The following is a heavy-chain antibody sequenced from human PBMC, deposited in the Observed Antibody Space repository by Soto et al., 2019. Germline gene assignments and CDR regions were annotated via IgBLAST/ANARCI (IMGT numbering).Heavy chain of an antibody. CDR3: AKGYFDILTGYYIPPYYYGMDV. Sequence: GALRLSCAASGFTFSSDAMHWFREAAVEVLEWVSCISGSGGNTYYADSVKGRFTISRDNSKNTLYLQMNSLRAEDTAGYYCAKGYFDILTGYYIPPYYYGMDVWGQGTTVTVSS. D-gene: IGHD3-9*01. CDR2: ISGSGGNT. CDR1: GFTFSSDA. J-gene: IGHJ6*02. V-gene: IGHV3-23*01.